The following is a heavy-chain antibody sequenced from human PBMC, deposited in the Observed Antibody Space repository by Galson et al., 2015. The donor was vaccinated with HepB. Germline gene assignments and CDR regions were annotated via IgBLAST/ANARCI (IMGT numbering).Heavy chain of an antibody. V-gene: IGHV3-21*01. D-gene: IGHD4-17*01. CDR1: GFTFSSYS. J-gene: IGHJ4*02. Sequence: SLRLSCAASGFTFSSYSMNWVRQAPGKGLEWVSSISSSSSYIYYADSVKGRFTISRDNAKNSLYLQMRSLRAEDTAVYYCARDGPTTVTTSPWYFDYWGQGTLVTVSS. CDR3: ARDGPTTVTTSPWYFDY. CDR2: ISSSSSYI.